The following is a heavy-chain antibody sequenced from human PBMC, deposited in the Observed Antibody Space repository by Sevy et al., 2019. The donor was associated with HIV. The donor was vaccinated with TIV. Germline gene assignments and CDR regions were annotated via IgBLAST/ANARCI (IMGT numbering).Heavy chain of an antibody. J-gene: IGHJ4*02. V-gene: IGHV3-15*01. CDR3: TTDTYYDFWSGYENFDY. Sequence: GGSLRLSCAASGFTFSNAWMSWVRQAPGKGLEWVGRIKSKTDGGTTDYAAPLKGRFTISRDDSKNTLYLQMNSLKTEDTAVYYCTTDTYYDFWSGYENFDYWGQGTLVTVSS. CDR2: IKSKTDGGTT. CDR1: GFTFSNAW. D-gene: IGHD3-3*01.